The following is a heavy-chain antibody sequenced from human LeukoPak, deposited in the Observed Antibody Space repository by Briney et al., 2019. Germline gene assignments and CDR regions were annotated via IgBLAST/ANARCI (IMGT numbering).Heavy chain of an antibody. D-gene: IGHD4-17*01. CDR3: ARDVHGDYGAGWFDP. CDR1: AGTFNNSA. J-gene: IGHJ5*02. CDR2: IMPLFGTA. Sequence: GTSVKISCKTSAGTFNNSAISWGRQPPGQGLEWLGGIMPLFGTAGYAQKFQRRVTITKDESTRTVYLELTSLTSDDTAVYYCARDVHGDYGAGWFDPWGQGTLVSVSS. V-gene: IGHV1-69*05.